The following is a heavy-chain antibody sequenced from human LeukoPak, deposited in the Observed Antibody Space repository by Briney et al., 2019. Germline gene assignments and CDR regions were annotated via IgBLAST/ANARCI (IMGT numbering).Heavy chain of an antibody. Sequence: SETLSLTCTVSGGSISSSSYYWGWIRQPPGKGLEWIGYIYYSGSTYYNPSLKSRVTISVDTSKNQFSLKLSSVTAADTAVYYCARGLTGYYYGSGSYYNVAGVYNWFDPWGQGTLVTVSS. J-gene: IGHJ5*02. V-gene: IGHV4-30-4*08. CDR2: IYYSGST. CDR3: ARGLTGYYYGSGSYYNVAGVYNWFDP. CDR1: GGSISSSSYY. D-gene: IGHD3-10*01.